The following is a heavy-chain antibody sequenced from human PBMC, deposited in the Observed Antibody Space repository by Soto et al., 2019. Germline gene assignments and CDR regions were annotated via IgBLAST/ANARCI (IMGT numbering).Heavy chain of an antibody. CDR2: IYWDDDK. J-gene: IGHJ4*02. CDR3: AHSDYYGSWYFDY. V-gene: IGHV2-5*02. D-gene: IGHD3-10*01. CDR1: GFSLKTSGVG. Sequence: QITLKESGPTLVKPTHTLTLTCIFSGFSLKTSGVGVGWIRQPPGKALEWLALIYWDDDKRYSPSLKSRLTITTATCKNQVVLIMTSVDPVDTATYYCAHSDYYGSWYFDYWGQGTLVTVSS.